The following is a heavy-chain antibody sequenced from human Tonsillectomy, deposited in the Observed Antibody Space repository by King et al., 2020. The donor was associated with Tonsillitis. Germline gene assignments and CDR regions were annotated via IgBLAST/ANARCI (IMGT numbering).Heavy chain of an antibody. CDR2: INPSGVSA. Sequence: LQLVQSGAEVKKPGASVKVSCKASGYTFTSYSMHWVRQAPGQGLEWMGIINPSGVSASYAQKFQGRVTMTRDTSTSTVYMGLSSLRSEDTTVYYCARGGVGATLSYFDYWGQGTLVTVSS. J-gene: IGHJ4*02. CDR1: GYTFTSYS. CDR3: ARGGVGATLSYFDY. V-gene: IGHV1-46*01. D-gene: IGHD1-26*01.